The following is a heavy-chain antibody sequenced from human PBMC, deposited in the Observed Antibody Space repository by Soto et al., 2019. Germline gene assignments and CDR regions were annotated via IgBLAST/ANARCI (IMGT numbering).Heavy chain of an antibody. V-gene: IGHV3-23*01. J-gene: IGHJ4*02. D-gene: IGHD2-15*01. CDR1: GFTFSSYA. CDR2: ISGSGGST. Sequence: GGSLRLSCAASGFTFSSYAMSWVRQAPGKGLEWVSAISGSGGSTYYADSVKGRFTISRDNSKNTLYLQMNSLRAEDTAVYYCAKVVLEMVVAATWPASSQNFDYWGQGTLVTVSS. CDR3: AKVVLEMVVAATWPASSQNFDY.